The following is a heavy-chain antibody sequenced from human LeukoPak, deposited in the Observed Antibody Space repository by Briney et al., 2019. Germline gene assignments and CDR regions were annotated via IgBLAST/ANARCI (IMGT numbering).Heavy chain of an antibody. CDR2: IIPIFGTA. CDR3: ARDRSPLRGYGGNRAFDI. J-gene: IGHJ3*02. Sequence: ASVKVSCKASGYTFTSYYMHWVRQAPGQGLEWMGGIIPIFGTANYAQKFQGRVTITTDESTSTAYMELSSLRSEDTAVYYCARDRSPLRGYGGNRAFDIRGQGTMVTVSS. V-gene: IGHV1-69*05. CDR1: GYTFTSYY. D-gene: IGHD4-23*01.